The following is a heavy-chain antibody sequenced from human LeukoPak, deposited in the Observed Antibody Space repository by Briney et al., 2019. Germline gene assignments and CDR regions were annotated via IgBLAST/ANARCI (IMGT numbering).Heavy chain of an antibody. V-gene: IGHV4-30-4*07. CDR2: IYYSGST. CDR3: ARQGNYDLWSGWTAEGFNWFDP. CDR1: GGSISSGGYS. Sequence: PSQTLSLTCAVSGGSISSGGYSWSWIRQPPGKGLEWIGYIYYSGSTNYNPSVKSRVTMSVDTSKNQFSLKLNSVTAADTAVYYCARQGNYDLWSGWTAEGFNWFDPWGQGTLVTVSS. D-gene: IGHD3-3*01. J-gene: IGHJ5*02.